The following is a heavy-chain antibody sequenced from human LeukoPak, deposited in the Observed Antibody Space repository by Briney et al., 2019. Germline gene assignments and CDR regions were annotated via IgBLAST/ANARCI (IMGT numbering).Heavy chain of an antibody. Sequence: SVKVSCKASGGTFSSYAISWVRQAPGQGLEWMGRIIPILGIANYAQKFQGRVTITADKSTSTAYMELSSLRSEDTAVYYCEREGTVTKKGLDYWGQGTLVTVSS. CDR2: IIPILGIA. V-gene: IGHV1-69*04. CDR1: GGTFSSYA. J-gene: IGHJ4*02. CDR3: EREGTVTKKGLDY. D-gene: IGHD4-4*01.